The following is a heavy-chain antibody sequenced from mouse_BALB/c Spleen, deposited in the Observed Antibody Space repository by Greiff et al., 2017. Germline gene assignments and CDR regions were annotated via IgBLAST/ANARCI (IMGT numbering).Heavy chain of an antibody. V-gene: IGHV1S81*02. CDR1: GYTFTSYW. D-gene: IGHD2-1*01. CDR2: INPSNGRT. J-gene: IGHJ1*01. CDR3: ASIYDGNYDWYFDV. Sequence: VQLQQPGAELVKPGASVKLSCKASGYTFTSYWMHWVKQRPGQGLEWIGEINPSNGRTNYNEKFKGKATLTADKSSSTAYMQLSSLTSEDSAVYFCASIYDGNYDWYFDVWGAGTTVTVSS.